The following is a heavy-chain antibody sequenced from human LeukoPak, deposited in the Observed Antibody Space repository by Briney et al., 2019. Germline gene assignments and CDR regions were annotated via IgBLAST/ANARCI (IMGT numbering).Heavy chain of an antibody. CDR3: AKAPGGGNWN. CDR2: ISGSGRSGT. Sequence: PGGSLRLSCAASGFTFRGSAMTWVRQAPGKGLEWVSVISGSGRSGTNYADSVKGRFTISRDNSKNTLYLQMNSLRVEDTAIYYCAKAPGGGNWNWGQGTLVTVSS. D-gene: IGHD4-23*01. CDR1: GFTFRGSA. J-gene: IGHJ4*02. V-gene: IGHV3-23*01.